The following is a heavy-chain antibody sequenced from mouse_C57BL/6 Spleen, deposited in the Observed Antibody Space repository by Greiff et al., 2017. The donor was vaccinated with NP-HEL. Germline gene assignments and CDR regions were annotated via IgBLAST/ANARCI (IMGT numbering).Heavy chain of an antibody. D-gene: IGHD2-3*01. Sequence: EVMLVESGGGLVQPGGSLKLSCAASGFTFSDYGMAWVRQAPRKGPEWVAFISNFAYSIYYADTVTGRFTISRENAKNTLYLEMSSLRSEDTAMYYCARIDDGYSMDYWGQGTSVTVSS. CDR3: ARIDDGYSMDY. CDR2: ISNFAYSI. V-gene: IGHV5-15*01. J-gene: IGHJ4*01. CDR1: GFTFSDYG.